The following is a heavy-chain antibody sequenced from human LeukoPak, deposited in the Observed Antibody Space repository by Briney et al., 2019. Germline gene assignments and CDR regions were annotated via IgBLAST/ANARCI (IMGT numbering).Heavy chain of an antibody. V-gene: IGHV3-30-3*01. J-gene: IGHJ5*02. CDR3: ARDSPYYDFWSGLNWFDP. CDR1: GFTFSSYA. CDR2: ISYDGSNK. D-gene: IGHD3-3*01. Sequence: PGGSLRLSCAASGFTFSSYAMHWVRQAPGKGLEWVAVISYDGSNKYYADSVKGRFTISRDNSKNTLYLQMNSLRAEDTAVYYCARDSPYYDFWSGLNWFDPWGQGTLVTVSS.